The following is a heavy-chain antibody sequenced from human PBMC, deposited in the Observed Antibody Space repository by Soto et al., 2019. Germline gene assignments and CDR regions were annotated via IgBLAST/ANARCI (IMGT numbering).Heavy chain of an antibody. V-gene: IGHV1-18*01. CDR1: GYTFTSYG. Sequence: GASVKVSCKASGYTFTSYGISCVRQAPGQGLEWRGWISAYKGNTNYAQKLQGRVTRTTDTSTSTAYMELRSLRSDDTAVYYCARARRDYGMDVWGQGTTVTVSS. J-gene: IGHJ6*01. CDR3: ARARRDYGMDV. CDR2: ISAYKGNT.